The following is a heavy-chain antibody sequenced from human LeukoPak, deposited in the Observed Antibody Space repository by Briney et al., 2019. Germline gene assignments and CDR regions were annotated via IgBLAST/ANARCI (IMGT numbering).Heavy chain of an antibody. V-gene: IGHV1-8*02. D-gene: IGHD3-10*01. J-gene: IGHJ5*02. CDR1: GYTFTSYD. CDR2: MNPNSGNT. CDR3: ARDQYYGSGSYGNWFDP. Sequence: GESLKISCKGSGYTFTSYDINWVRQATGQGLEWMGWMNPNSGNTGYAQKFQGRVTMTTDTSTSTAYMELRSLRSDDTAVYYCARDQYYGSGSYGNWFDPWGQGTLVTVSS.